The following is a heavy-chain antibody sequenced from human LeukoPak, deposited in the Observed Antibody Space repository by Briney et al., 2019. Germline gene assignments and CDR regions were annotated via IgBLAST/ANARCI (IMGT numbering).Heavy chain of an antibody. Sequence: PGGSLRLSCAASGFTVSSNYMSWVRQAPGKGLEWVSVIYSGGSTYYADSVKGRFTISRHNSKNTLYLQMNSLRAEDTAVYYCARLAYDILTGPTWGFDYWGQGTLVTVSS. V-gene: IGHV3-53*04. J-gene: IGHJ4*02. CDR3: ARLAYDILTGPTWGFDY. CDR2: IYSGGST. D-gene: IGHD3-9*01. CDR1: GFTVSSNY.